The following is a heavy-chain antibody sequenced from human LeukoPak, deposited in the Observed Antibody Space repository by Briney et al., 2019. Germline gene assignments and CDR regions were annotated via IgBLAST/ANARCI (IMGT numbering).Heavy chain of an antibody. Sequence: GGSLRLSCAASGFIVSSNYMSWVRQAPGKGLEWVSAVSVSGSSTYYTDSVKGRFSISRDNSKNTLYLQMNSLRAEDTAVYYCAKRPLAVAAVDYWGQGTLVTVSS. D-gene: IGHD6-19*01. CDR2: VSVSGSST. J-gene: IGHJ4*02. CDR3: AKRPLAVAAVDY. V-gene: IGHV3-23*01. CDR1: GFIVSSNY.